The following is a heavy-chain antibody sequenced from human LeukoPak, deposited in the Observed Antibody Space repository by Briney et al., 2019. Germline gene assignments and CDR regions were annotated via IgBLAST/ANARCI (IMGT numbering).Heavy chain of an antibody. CDR3: ARATSDIVVVVAATGDAFDI. V-gene: IGHV3-30-3*01. Sequence: PGGSLRLSCAASGFTFSSYAMHWVRQAPGKGLEWVAVISYDGSNKYYADSVKGRFTISRDNSKNTLYLQMNSLRAEDTAVYYCARATSDIVVVVAATGDAFDIWGQGTMVTVSS. J-gene: IGHJ3*02. CDR2: ISYDGSNK. D-gene: IGHD2-15*01. CDR1: GFTFSSYA.